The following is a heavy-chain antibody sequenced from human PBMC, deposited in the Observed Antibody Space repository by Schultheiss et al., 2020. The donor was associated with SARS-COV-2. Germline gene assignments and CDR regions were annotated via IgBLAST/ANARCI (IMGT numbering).Heavy chain of an antibody. CDR2: ISYDGSNK. CDR3: ARMGSIVGATPNYYYYYGMDV. Sequence: GGSLRLSCAASGFAFNSYAMHWVRQVPGKGLDWVAVISYDGSNKYYADSVKGRFTISRDNSKNTLYLQMNSLRAEDTAVYYCARMGSIVGATPNYYYYYGMDVWGQGTTVTVSS. J-gene: IGHJ6*02. CDR1: GFAFNSYA. D-gene: IGHD1-26*01. V-gene: IGHV3-30-3*01.